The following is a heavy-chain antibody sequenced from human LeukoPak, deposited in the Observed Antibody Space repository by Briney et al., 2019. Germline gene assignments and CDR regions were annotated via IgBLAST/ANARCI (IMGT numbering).Heavy chain of an antibody. CDR3: ARHFDYGDYVGAFDI. CDR2: IYYSGST. CDR1: GGSFSGYY. D-gene: IGHD4-17*01. V-gene: IGHV4-59*01. Sequence: SETLSLTCAVYGGSFSGYYWSWIRQPPGKGLEWIGYIYYSGSTNYNPSLKSRVTISVDTSKNQFSLKLSSVTAADTAVYYCARHFDYGDYVGAFDIWGQGTMVTVSS. J-gene: IGHJ3*02.